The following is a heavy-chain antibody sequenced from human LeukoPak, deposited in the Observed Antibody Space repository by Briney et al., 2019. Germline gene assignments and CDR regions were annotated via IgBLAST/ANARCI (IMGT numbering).Heavy chain of an antibody. J-gene: IGHJ5*02. CDR3: ARGWYTYGWGWFDP. V-gene: IGHV3-7*01. CDR2: IKEDGSEK. D-gene: IGHD5-18*01. Sequence: GGSLRLSCAAFSGYWMTWVRQAPGKGLEWVANIKEDGSEKYYVDSVKGRFTISRDNAKNSVFLQMNSLRAEDTAVYYCARGWYTYGWGWFDPWGQGTLVTVSS. CDR1: SGYW.